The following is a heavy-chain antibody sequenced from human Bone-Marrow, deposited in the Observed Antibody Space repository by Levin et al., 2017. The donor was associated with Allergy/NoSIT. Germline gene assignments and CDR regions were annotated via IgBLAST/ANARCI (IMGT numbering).Heavy chain of an antibody. Sequence: LSLTCGASGFTLSPYRMSWVRQAPGKGLEWVANINQDGNEKHYLDSVKGRFTISRDNAKNSLFLQMSSLRAEDTAVYYCARYDSSDHDGFDIWGQGTMVTVSS. CDR2: INQDGNEK. J-gene: IGHJ3*02. V-gene: IGHV3-7*01. CDR3: ARYDSSDHDGFDI. D-gene: IGHD3-22*01. CDR1: GFTLSPYR.